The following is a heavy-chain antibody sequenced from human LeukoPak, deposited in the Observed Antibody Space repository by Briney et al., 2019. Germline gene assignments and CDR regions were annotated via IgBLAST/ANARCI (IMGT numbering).Heavy chain of an antibody. Sequence: SETLSLTCTVSGGSISSYYWSWIRQPPGKGLEWIGYIYYSGSTNYNPSLKSRVTMSVDTSKNQFSLKLSSVTAADTAVYYCARHAEMATIRYFDYWGQGTLVTVSS. D-gene: IGHD5-24*01. V-gene: IGHV4-59*08. CDR2: IYYSGST. J-gene: IGHJ4*02. CDR1: GGSISSYY. CDR3: ARHAEMATIRYFDY.